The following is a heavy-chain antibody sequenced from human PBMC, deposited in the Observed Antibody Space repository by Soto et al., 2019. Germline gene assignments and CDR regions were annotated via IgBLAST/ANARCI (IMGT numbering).Heavy chain of an antibody. J-gene: IGHJ6*03. Sequence: QVPLVQSGGEVKKPGASVKVSCKASGYTFNSHGISWVRQAPGQGPEWMGWISVHNGDTNYAQKLQGRVTVTTDTSKRRAYMELRSLRSKATAAYYCARIPRGSNTDSYHYIDGWGNGTRVTVSS. CDR2: ISVHNGDT. CDR3: ARIPRGSNTDSYHYIDG. V-gene: IGHV1-18*01. D-gene: IGHD3-10*01. CDR1: GYTFNSHG.